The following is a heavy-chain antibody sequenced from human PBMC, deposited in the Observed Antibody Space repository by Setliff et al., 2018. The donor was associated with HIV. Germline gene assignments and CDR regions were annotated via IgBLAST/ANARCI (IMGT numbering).Heavy chain of an antibody. Sequence: PGESLKISCKGSGYSFTNYWIAWVRHMPGKGLEWMGIIYPSDSDIRYSPSFQGQVTISADKSISIAYLQWNSLKASDTAMYYCARCSGSYPCDGMDVWGQGTTVTVSS. CDR1: GYSFTNYW. V-gene: IGHV5-51*01. D-gene: IGHD1-26*01. J-gene: IGHJ6*02. CDR2: IYPSDSDI. CDR3: ARCSGSYPCDGMDV.